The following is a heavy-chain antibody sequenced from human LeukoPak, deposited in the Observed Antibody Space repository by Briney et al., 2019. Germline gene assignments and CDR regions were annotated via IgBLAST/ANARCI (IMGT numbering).Heavy chain of an antibody. CDR3: ARLEQWREACWFDP. Sequence: SETLSLTCTVSGGSISSYYWSWIRQPPGKGLEWIGYIYYSGSTNYNPSLKSRVTISVDTSKNQFSLRLSSATAADTAVYYCARLEQWREACWFDPWGQGTLVTVSS. CDR2: IYYSGST. V-gene: IGHV4-59*08. D-gene: IGHD6-19*01. CDR1: GGSISSYY. J-gene: IGHJ5*02.